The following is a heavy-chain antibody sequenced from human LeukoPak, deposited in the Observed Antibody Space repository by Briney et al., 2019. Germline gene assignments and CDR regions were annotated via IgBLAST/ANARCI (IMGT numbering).Heavy chain of an antibody. J-gene: IGHJ4*02. V-gene: IGHV4-34*01. CDR1: GGSFDGYH. Sequence: PSETLSLTCEVNGGSFDGYHWTWIRQSPGKGLEYIGEINDSGSPVYSPSLKSRLTISVDTSKNQFSVTLTSVTVADTAVYYCAGGPHQHWPLGQFWGQGSLVTVSS. D-gene: IGHD2-2*01. CDR3: AGGPHQHWPLGQF. CDR2: INDSGSP.